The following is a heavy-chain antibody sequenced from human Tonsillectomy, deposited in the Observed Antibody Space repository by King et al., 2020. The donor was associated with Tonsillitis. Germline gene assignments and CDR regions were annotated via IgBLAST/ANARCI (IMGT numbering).Heavy chain of an antibody. J-gene: IGHJ5*02. Sequence: ITLKESGPTLVKPTQTLTLTCTVSGFSLNTSGVGVGWIRQPPGKALEWLALIYWDDDKRYSPSLKSRLTVNKDTSKNQVVFTMTNMDPVDTATYYCAHKGLVTTPNWFDPWGQGTLVTVSS. V-gene: IGHV2-5*02. CDR2: IYWDDDK. CDR1: GFSLNTSGVG. CDR3: AHKGLVTTPNWFDP. D-gene: IGHD1-14*01.